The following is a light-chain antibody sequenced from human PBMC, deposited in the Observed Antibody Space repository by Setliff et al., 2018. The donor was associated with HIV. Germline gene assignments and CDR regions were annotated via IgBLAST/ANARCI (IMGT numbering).Light chain of an antibody. CDR3: SSYTSSATLL. V-gene: IGLV2-18*02. Sequence: QSALTQPPSVSESPGQSVTISCTGTSSDVGSSNRVSWYQQPPGTAPRLMIYEVSYRPSGVSNRFSGSKSGNTASLTISGLQAEDESDYYCSSYTSSATLLFGTGTKVTVL. J-gene: IGLJ1*01. CDR2: EVS. CDR1: SSDVGSSNR.